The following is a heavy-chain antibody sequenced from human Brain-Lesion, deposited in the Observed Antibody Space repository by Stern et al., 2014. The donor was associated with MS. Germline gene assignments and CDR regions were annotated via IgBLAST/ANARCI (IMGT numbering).Heavy chain of an antibody. J-gene: IGHJ5*02. CDR1: GGSVSSTSYA. V-gene: IGHV4-39*01. Sequence: QLVESGPGLVKPSETLSLTCTVAGGSVSSTSYAWAWIRQPPGKGLEWIGTIYYSGNTYYSPSLQSRLTISLDTSQNQFSLQLGSGTAADTAVYYCAGEEDIRYCSGGSCTGNWFDPWGQGTLVTVSS. CDR3: AGEEDIRYCSGGSCTGNWFDP. D-gene: IGHD2-15*01. CDR2: IYYSGNT.